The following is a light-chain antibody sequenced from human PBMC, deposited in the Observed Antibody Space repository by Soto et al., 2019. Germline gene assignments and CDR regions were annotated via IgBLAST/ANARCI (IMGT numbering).Light chain of an antibody. CDR1: QTVYSNY. CDR3: QQYDKWPPSNT. V-gene: IGKV3-20*01. Sequence: EIVLTQSPDTLSLSAGDKATLSCRASQTVYSNYLAWYQQKPGQPPRLLVYGASDRAAGVPSRFSGSGSGTDFTLTISSLQSEDFAVYYCQQYDKWPPSNTFGQGTKVDIK. J-gene: IGKJ2*01. CDR2: GAS.